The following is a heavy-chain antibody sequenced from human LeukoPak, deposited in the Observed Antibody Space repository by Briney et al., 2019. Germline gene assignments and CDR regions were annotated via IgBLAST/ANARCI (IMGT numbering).Heavy chain of an antibody. CDR2: IYTSGST. J-gene: IGHJ4*02. V-gene: IGHV4-61*02. D-gene: IGHD3-3*01. CDR1: GGSISSGSYY. Sequence: PSHTLSLTCTVSGGSISSGSYYWSWLRQPAGMGLEWLGRIYTSGSTNYNPSLKSRVTISVDTSKTQFSLKLSSVTAADTAVYYCARGYDFWSGTFDYWGQGTLVTVSS. CDR3: ARGYDFWSGTFDY.